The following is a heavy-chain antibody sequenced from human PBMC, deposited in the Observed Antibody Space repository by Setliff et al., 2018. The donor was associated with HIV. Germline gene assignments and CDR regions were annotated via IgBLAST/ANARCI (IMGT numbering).Heavy chain of an antibody. Sequence: GASVKVSCKAFGYTFTSYFLHWVRQAPGPGLEWLGIIDPNGGATNNAQKLQGRLTVTTDTSTGTLYMELSNLRSDDPAVYYCARAGGGATDQAFDIWGQGTMVTVSS. D-gene: IGHD2-2*01. CDR2: IDPNGGAT. CDR1: GYTFTSYF. J-gene: IGHJ3*02. V-gene: IGHV1-46*01. CDR3: ARAGGGATDQAFDI.